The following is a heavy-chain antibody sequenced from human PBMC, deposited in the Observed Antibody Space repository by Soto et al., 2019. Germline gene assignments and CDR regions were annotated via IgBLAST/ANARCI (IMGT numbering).Heavy chain of an antibody. CDR3: ARVNRRIAVAGTGAFDI. Sequence: EVQLVESGGGLVKPGGSLRLSCAASGFTFSSYSMNWVRQAPGKGLEWVSSISSSSSYIYYADSVKGRFTISRDNAKNSLYLQMNSLRAEDTAVYYCARVNRRIAVAGTGAFDIWGQGTMVTVSS. V-gene: IGHV3-21*01. D-gene: IGHD6-19*01. J-gene: IGHJ3*02. CDR2: ISSSSSYI. CDR1: GFTFSSYS.